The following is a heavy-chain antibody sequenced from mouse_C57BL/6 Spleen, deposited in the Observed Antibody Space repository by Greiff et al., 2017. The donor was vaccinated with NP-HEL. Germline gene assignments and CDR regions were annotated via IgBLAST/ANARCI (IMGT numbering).Heavy chain of an antibody. CDR3: TSESIYYGKPLYAMDY. V-gene: IGHV5-9-1*02. J-gene: IGHJ4*01. Sequence: DVKLVESGEGLVKPGGSLKLSCAASGFTFSSYAMSWVRQTPEKRLEWVAYISSGGDYIYYADTVKGRFTISRDNARNTLYLQMSSLKSEDTAMYYCTSESIYYGKPLYAMDYWGQGTSVTVSS. D-gene: IGHD2-1*01. CDR1: GFTFSSYA. CDR2: ISSGGDYI.